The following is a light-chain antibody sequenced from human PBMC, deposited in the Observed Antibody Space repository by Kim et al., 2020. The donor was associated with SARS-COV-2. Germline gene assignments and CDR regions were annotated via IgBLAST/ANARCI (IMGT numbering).Light chain of an antibody. CDR3: DSRDNSGNHHV. Sequence: LGKKDRITGQGDSLRRYYPCWYQQKPGQAPIHVIYNRNSRPSGIPCRFSGTSSGNTASLTITGAQAEDEAVYYCDSRDNSGNHHVFGAGTKVTVL. CDR2: NRN. CDR1: SLRRYY. J-gene: IGLJ1*01. V-gene: IGLV3-19*01.